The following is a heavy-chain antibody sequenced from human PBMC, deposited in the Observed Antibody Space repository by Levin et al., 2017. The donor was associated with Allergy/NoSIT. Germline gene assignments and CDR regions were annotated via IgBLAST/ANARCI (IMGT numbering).Heavy chain of an antibody. D-gene: IGHD3-10*01. V-gene: IGHV5-51*01. J-gene: IGHJ3*02. CDR2: IFPGDSDT. CDR1: GYSFTRYW. Sequence: AASVKVSCKGSGYSFTRYWIGWVRQMPGKGLEWMGIIFPGDSDTRYRPSFQGQVTISADKSINTAYLQWNSLKASDTAMYYCARAYSSGSTDAFDIWGQGTMVIVSS. CDR3: ARAYSSGSTDAFDI.